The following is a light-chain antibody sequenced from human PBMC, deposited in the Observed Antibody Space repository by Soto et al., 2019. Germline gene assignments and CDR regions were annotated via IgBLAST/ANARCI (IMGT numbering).Light chain of an antibody. J-gene: IGKJ2*01. CDR2: GAL. CDR1: QLVVTSY. Sequence: EIVLTQSPGTLSLSPGERATLSCRASQLVVTSYLHWYQHKPGQAPRLLISGALTRATGIPDRFSGSGSGTDFTLTISRLEPEDCAVYYCQQYGSSPPYTFGQGTKLEIK. CDR3: QQYGSSPPYT. V-gene: IGKV3-20*01.